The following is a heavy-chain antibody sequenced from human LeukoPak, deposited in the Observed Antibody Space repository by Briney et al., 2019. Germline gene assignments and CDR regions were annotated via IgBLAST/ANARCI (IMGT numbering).Heavy chain of an antibody. Sequence: SETLSLTCTVSGGSISSYYWSWIRQPPGKGLEWIGYIYYSGSTSYNPSLKRRVTIPVQTSKNQFSLRLRSMTAADTAVYYCARHRYNTIFGVVIVTDFDYWGQGTLVTVSS. D-gene: IGHD3-3*01. CDR3: ARHRYNTIFGVVIVTDFDY. CDR2: IYYSGST. J-gene: IGHJ4*02. V-gene: IGHV4-59*08. CDR1: GGSISSYY.